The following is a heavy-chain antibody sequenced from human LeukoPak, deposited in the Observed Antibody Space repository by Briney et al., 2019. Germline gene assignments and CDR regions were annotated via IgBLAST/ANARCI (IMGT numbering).Heavy chain of an antibody. CDR2: ISSSSSYI. CDR3: ARGTPTTRDFDY. Sequence: GGSLRLSCAASGFTFSSCSMNWVRQAPGKGLEWVSSISSSSSYIYYADSVKGRFTISRDNAKNSLLLQMNSLRAEDTAVYYCARGTPTTRDFDYWGQGTLVTVSS. V-gene: IGHV3-21*01. J-gene: IGHJ4*02. CDR1: GFTFSSCS. D-gene: IGHD4-11*01.